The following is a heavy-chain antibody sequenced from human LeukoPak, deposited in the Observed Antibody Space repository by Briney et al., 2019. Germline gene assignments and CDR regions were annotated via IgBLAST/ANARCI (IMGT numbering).Heavy chain of an antibody. CDR2: MYYSGIT. D-gene: IGHD3-3*01. J-gene: IGHJ4*02. Sequence: PSETLSLTCTVSGVSITSHYWSWIRQPPGKGLEWIGYMYYSGITNYKSSLKNRVTISVDTSKNQFSLKLTSVTAADTAVYYCARIDSITVYGVVTSRPHFDYWGQGTLVTVSS. CDR1: GVSITSHY. V-gene: IGHV4-59*11. CDR3: ARIDSITVYGVVTSRPHFDY.